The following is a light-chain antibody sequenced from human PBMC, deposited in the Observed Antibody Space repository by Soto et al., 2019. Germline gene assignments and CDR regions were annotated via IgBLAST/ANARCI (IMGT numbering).Light chain of an antibody. CDR3: QQYNNWLTWT. J-gene: IGKJ1*01. CDR1: QSVNSN. CDR2: GAS. Sequence: EIAMTQSPATLSVPPGARATLSCRAIQSVNSNLAWYQHKPGQAPRLLIYGASTRATGIPARLSGSGSGTEFTLTISSLQSEDFAVYYCQQYNNWLTWTFGQGTKVEVK. V-gene: IGKV3-15*01.